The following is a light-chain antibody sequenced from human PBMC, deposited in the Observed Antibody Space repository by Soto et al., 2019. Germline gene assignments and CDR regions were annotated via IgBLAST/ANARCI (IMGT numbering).Light chain of an antibody. V-gene: IGLV1-44*01. CDR1: FSNIGDNA. J-gene: IGLJ1*01. CDR2: LND. CDR3: ADCDDSLNAL. Sequence: QSVLTQPPSLSATPGQRANISCSGSFSNIGDNAVNWYQQLPGADPKLLIYLNDQRPSGVPDRFSGSTSGTSAFLAISGLPSEDEADYYCADCDDSLNALFGTGTKVT.